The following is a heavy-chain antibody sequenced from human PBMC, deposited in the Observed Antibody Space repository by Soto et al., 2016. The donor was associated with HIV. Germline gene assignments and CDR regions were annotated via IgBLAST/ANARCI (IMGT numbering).Heavy chain of an antibody. V-gene: IGHV3-66*01. CDR2: IYSGGTT. CDR1: GFTVSNFY. J-gene: IGHJ4*01. D-gene: IGHD5-12*01. Sequence: EVQLVESGEAWSSLGSLRLSCTASGFTVSNFYMSWVRQAPGKGLECVSVIYSGGTTYNADSVRGRFTISRDNSKNTLYLQMNTLRAEDTAVYYCARDGLRSGRGFDYW. CDR3: ARDGLRSGRGFDY.